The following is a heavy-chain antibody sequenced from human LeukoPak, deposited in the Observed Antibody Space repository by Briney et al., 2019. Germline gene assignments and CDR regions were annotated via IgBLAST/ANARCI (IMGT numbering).Heavy chain of an antibody. CDR3: ARADWGFYDILTSPAFDI. Sequence: SQTLSLTCAVSGGSMSSGGYYWSWIRKPPGKGLEWIGYIYHSGSTYYNPSLKSRVTISVDRSKNQFSLKLSSVTAADTAVYYCARADWGFYDILTSPAFDIWGQGTMVTVSS. D-gene: IGHD3-9*01. CDR2: IYHSGST. J-gene: IGHJ3*02. V-gene: IGHV4-30-2*01. CDR1: GGSMSSGGYY.